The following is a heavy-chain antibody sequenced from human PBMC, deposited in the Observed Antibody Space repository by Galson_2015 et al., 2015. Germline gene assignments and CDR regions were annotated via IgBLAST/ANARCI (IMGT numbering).Heavy chain of an antibody. V-gene: IGHV3-48*03. CDR2: ISSSGSTI. Sequence: SLRLSCAASGFTFSSYGMNWVRQAPGKGLEWVSYISSSGSTIYYADSVKGRFTISRDNAKNSLYLQMNSLRLEDTAVYYCPLTAWGAFDIWGQGTMVTVSS. J-gene: IGHJ3*02. D-gene: IGHD2-21*02. CDR3: PLTAWGAFDI. CDR1: GFTFSSYG.